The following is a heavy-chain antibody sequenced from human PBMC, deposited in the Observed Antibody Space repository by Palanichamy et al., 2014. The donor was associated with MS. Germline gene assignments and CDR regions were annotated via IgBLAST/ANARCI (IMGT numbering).Heavy chain of an antibody. Sequence: YYADSVKGRFTISRDNAKNSLYLQMNSLRAEDTAVYYCARDVTPDYGDYGLTGDVSSWGQGTLVTVSS. D-gene: IGHD4-17*01. CDR3: ARDVTPDYGDYGLTGDVSS. J-gene: IGHJ5*02. V-gene: IGHV3-21*01.